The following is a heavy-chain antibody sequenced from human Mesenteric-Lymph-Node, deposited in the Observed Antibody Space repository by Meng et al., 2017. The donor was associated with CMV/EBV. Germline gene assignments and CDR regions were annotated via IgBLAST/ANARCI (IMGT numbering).Heavy chain of an antibody. CDR2: IYYSGST. CDR1: GGSISSYY. V-gene: IGHV4-59*01. Sequence: GSLRLSCTVSGGSISSYYWSWIRQPPGKGLEWIGYIYYSGSTNYNPSLKSRVTISVDTSKNQFSLKLSSVTAADTAVYYCARQPPRGVVVPAATAAFDIWGQGTMVTVSS. D-gene: IGHD2-2*01. J-gene: IGHJ3*02. CDR3: ARQPPRGVVVPAATAAFDI.